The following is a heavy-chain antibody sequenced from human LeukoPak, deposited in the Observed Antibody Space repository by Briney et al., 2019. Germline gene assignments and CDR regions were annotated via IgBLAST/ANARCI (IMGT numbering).Heavy chain of an antibody. CDR1: GGSISSSSYY. Sequence: PSETLSLTCTVSGGSISSSSYYWGWIRQPPGKGLEWIGSIYYSGSTYYNPPLKSRVTISVDTSKNQFSLKLSSVTAADTAVYYCASSGWYWGQYYFDYWGQGTLVTVSS. D-gene: IGHD6-19*01. CDR2: IYYSGST. J-gene: IGHJ4*02. CDR3: ASSGWYWGQYYFDY. V-gene: IGHV4-39*01.